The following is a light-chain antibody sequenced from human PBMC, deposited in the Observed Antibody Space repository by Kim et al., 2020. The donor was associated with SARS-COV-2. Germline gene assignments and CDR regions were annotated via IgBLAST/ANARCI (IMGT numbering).Light chain of an antibody. CDR1: QSVLYSSNNKSY. V-gene: IGKV4-1*01. Sequence: ATINCKSSQSVLYSSNNKSYLAWYQQKPGQPPKLLIYWAPTRESGVPDRFSGSGSGTDFTLTISSLQAEDVAVYYCQQYYSTPWTFGQGTKVDIK. J-gene: IGKJ1*01. CDR2: WAP. CDR3: QQYYSTPWT.